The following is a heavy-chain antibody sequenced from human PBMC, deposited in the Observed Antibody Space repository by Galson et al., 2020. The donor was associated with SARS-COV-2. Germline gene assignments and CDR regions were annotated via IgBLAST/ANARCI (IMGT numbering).Heavy chain of an antibody. CDR1: GFTFSDYY. CDR3: ARTSGVYDSGDYARFDL. D-gene: IGHD4-17*01. Sequence: GGSLRLSCAASGFTFSDYYMSWIRQAPGKGLEWVSYISSSASTISYADPVKGRFTISRDNAKNSLFLQMNSLRAEDTAVYYCARTSGVYDSGDYARFDLWGQGTLVSVSS. CDR2: ISSSASTI. V-gene: IGHV3-11*04. J-gene: IGHJ4*02.